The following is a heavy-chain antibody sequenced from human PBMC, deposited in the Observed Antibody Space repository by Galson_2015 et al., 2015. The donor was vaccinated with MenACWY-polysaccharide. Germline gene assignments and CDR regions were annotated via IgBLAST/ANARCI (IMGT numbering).Heavy chain of an antibody. Sequence: SLRLSCAASGFTFSGSAMHWVRQASGKGLEWVGRIRSKANSYATAYAASVKGRFTISRDDSKNTAYLQMNSLKTEDTAVYYCTTPTPSMARGGPWGQGTLVTVSS. CDR1: GFTFSGSA. CDR3: TTPTPSMARGGP. CDR2: IRSKANSYAT. D-gene: IGHD3-10*01. V-gene: IGHV3-73*01. J-gene: IGHJ5*02.